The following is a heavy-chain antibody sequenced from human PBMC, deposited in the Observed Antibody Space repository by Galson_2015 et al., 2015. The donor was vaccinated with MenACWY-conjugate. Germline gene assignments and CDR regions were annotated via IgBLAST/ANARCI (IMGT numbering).Heavy chain of an antibody. D-gene: IGHD4/OR15-4a*01. Sequence: LRLSCAASGFIFSSHSMNWVRQAPGRGLEWISYISSSSTSINYADSVKGRFTISRGNAKNSLYLQMNSLRDEDTAVYYCAKSMTILDYWGQGTLVTVSS. CDR2: ISSSSTSI. J-gene: IGHJ4*02. CDR1: GFIFSSHS. CDR3: AKSMTILDY. V-gene: IGHV3-48*02.